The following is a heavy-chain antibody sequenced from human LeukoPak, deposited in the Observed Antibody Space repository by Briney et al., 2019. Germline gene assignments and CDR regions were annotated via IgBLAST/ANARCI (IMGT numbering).Heavy chain of an antibody. D-gene: IGHD3-10*01. Sequence: GGSLRLSCAASGFIFSNYGMIWVRQAPGKGPEWVSSISSISTYTHYADSVKGRFIISRDNAENSLFLQMNSLRAEDTAVYYCAKTGWFGELYYYYYYYMDVWGKGTTVTVSS. CDR3: AKTGWFGELYYYYYYYMDV. V-gene: IGHV3-21*01. J-gene: IGHJ6*03. CDR1: GFIFSNYG. CDR2: ISSISTYT.